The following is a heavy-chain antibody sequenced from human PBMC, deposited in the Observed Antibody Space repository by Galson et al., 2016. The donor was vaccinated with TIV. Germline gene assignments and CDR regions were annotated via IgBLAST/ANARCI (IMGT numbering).Heavy chain of an antibody. CDR2: DFYSGST. Sequence: TLSLTCTVSGDSISGDDYFWGWIRQSPGKGLEWIGSDFYSGSTFYSGNIYYTPSLRSRLTISVDTSKNQFSLRLSSVTAADTAVYYCARHSGAVAGYDYGMDVWGQGTTVTVSS. J-gene: IGHJ6*02. CDR3: ARHSGAVAGYDYGMDV. CDR1: GDSISGDDYF. D-gene: IGHD6-19*01. V-gene: IGHV4-39*01.